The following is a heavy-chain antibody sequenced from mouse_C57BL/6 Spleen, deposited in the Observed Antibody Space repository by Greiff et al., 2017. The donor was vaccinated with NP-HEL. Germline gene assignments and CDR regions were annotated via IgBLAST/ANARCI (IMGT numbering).Heavy chain of an antibody. CDR1: GYTFTSYW. J-gene: IGHJ3*01. D-gene: IGHD2-5*01. CDR3: ARTNYSNYGFAY. V-gene: IGHV1-61*01. Sequence: VQLQESGAELVRPGSSVKLSCKASGYTFTSYWMDWVKQRPGQGLEWIGNIYPSDSETHYNQKFKDKATLTVDKSSSTAYMQLSSLTSEDSAVYYCARTNYSNYGFAYWGQGTLVTVSA. CDR2: IYPSDSET.